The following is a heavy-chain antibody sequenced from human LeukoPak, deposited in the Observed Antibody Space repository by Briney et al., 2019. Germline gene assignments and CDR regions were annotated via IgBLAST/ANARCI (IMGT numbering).Heavy chain of an antibody. D-gene: IGHD5-18*01. CDR2: FYYSGST. CDR3: ASGGYSYGRDY. J-gene: IGHJ4*02. V-gene: IGHV4-31*11. Sequence: SETLSLTCAVSGGSISSGGYYWSWIRQHPGKGLEWIGYFYYSGSTYYNPSLKSRVTISVDTSKNQFSLKLSSVTAADTAVYYCASGGYSYGRDYWGQGTLVTVSS. CDR1: GGSISSGGYY.